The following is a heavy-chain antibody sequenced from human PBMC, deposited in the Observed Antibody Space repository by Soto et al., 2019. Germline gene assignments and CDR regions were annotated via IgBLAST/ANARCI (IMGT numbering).Heavy chain of an antibody. Sequence: SETLSLTCTVSGGSISSGDYYWSWIRQPPGKGLEWIGYIYYSGSTYYNPSLKSRVTISVDTSKNQFSLKLSSVTAADTAVYYCARDDGTHYFDYWGQGTLVTVSS. CDR3: ARDDGTHYFDY. CDR2: IYYSGST. V-gene: IGHV4-30-4*01. D-gene: IGHD1-1*01. CDR1: GGSISSGDYY. J-gene: IGHJ4*02.